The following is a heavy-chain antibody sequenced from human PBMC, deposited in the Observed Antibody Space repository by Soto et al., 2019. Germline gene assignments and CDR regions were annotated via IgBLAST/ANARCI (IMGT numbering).Heavy chain of an antibody. D-gene: IGHD1-26*01. Sequence: SETLSLTCNVSGDAIAGSNYYWGWIRQPPGKGLEWVGSIYYSGTTYRNPTLKSRVTLSVDTAKNHFSLQLTSVTAADTAVYYCATPGPSGWFGHWGQGTLVTVSS. CDR1: GDAIAGSNYY. CDR3: ATPGPSGWFGH. J-gene: IGHJ5*02. CDR2: IYYSGTT. V-gene: IGHV4-39*02.